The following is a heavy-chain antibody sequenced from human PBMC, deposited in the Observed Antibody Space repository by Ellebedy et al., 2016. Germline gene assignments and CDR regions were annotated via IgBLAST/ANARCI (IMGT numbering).Heavy chain of an antibody. V-gene: IGHV3-23*01. CDR1: GITFSNFA. CDR3: DLGMDF. CDR2: ITGSGRAT. J-gene: IGHJ4*02. Sequence: GESLKISCAASGITFSNFAMTWVRQAPGKGLEWVSAITGSGRATNYADSVKGRFSISRDNLNNRLFLQMNSLRVEDTGIYFCDLGMDFWGQGIRVTVSS.